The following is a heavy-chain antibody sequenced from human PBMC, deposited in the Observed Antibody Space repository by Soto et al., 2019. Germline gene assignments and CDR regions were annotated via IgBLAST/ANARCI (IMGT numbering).Heavy chain of an antibody. CDR1: GFTFSRHA. V-gene: IGHV3-23*01. J-gene: IGHJ4*02. CDR2: LDAGDTT. Sequence: EVQRLESGGNLVQPGGSLRLSCAASGFTFSRHARSWVRQAPGEGLEWVSTLDAGDTTYYADSVKGRFIISRDNARNTLSLQMNSLRVEDTAVYYCAKDPRAYSTHMGYFSDHWGQGTLVTVSS. CDR3: AKDPRAYSTHMGYFSDH. D-gene: IGHD6-13*01.